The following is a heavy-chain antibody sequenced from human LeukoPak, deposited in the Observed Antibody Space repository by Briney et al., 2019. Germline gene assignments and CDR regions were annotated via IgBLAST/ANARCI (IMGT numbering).Heavy chain of an antibody. CDR2: IYYSGST. J-gene: IGHJ4*02. CDR1: GESFSGYY. D-gene: IGHD3-9*01. CDR3: ARGREGYDILTGYLYYFDY. Sequence: SETLSFTCAAYGESFSGYYWGWIRQPPGKGLEWIGSIYYSGSTYYNPSLKSRVTISVDTSKNQFSLKLSSVTAADTAVYYCARGREGYDILTGYLYYFDYWGQGTLVTVSS. V-gene: IGHV4-34*01.